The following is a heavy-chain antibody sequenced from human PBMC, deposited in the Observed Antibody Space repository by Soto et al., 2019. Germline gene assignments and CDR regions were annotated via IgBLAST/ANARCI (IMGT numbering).Heavy chain of an antibody. CDR2: IYTGEST. V-gene: IGHV4-4*07. CDR1: GGSISSDY. J-gene: IGHJ4*02. CDR3: ARGVGRSSWTSFDS. Sequence: PSLPLSVTCSVAGGSISSDYWSWIRQPAGKGLEWIGRIYTGESTHYNPSLRSRVSMSLDTSKNQLSLNLSSVTAADTAVYYCARGVGRSSWTSFDSWGQGTLVTVSS. D-gene: IGHD6-13*01.